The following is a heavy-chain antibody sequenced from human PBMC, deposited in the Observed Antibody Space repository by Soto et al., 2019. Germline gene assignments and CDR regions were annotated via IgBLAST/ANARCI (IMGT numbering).Heavy chain of an antibody. D-gene: IGHD6-25*01. CDR2: IYWDDDK. J-gene: IGHJ5*02. Sequence: QITLKESGPTLVKPTQTLTLTCTFSGFSLSTSGVGVGWIRQPPGKALEWLALIYWDDDKRYSPSLKSRLTITKDTSKNQVVRTMTNVDPVATATYYPAHSGAPPIIDSGWFDPWGQGSLVTVSS. CDR1: GFSLSTSGVG. V-gene: IGHV2-5*02. CDR3: AHSGAPPIIDSGWFDP.